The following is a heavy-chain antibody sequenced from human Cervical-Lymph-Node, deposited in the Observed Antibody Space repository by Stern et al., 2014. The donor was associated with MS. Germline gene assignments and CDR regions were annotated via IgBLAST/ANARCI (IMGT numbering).Heavy chain of an antibody. D-gene: IGHD3-22*01. CDR1: GYTFSNFW. V-gene: IGHV5-51*01. Sequence: VQLVQSGAEVKKPGESLKISCRTSGYTFSNFWIGSVRQMPGKGLEWMGVIYPADSDTTYSPSFQGQVTISADESISTAYLQWRSLKASDTAMYYCVRRRDSAGYDTFDLWGQGTMLIVSS. CDR3: VRRRDSAGYDTFDL. J-gene: IGHJ3*01. CDR2: IYPADSDT.